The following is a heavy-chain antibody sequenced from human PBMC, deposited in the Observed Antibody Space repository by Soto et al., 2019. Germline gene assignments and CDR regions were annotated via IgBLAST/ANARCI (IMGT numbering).Heavy chain of an antibody. CDR2: IFHDGTA. CDR3: ARLVYDTRLNYMYFDF. V-gene: IGHV4-4*02. Sequence: SGSLYLSCAVSGVSLTSGNWWTWFRQSPQRGLEYIGEIFHDGTANYYPSFERRVAMSVDTSRNQFSLKLTSVTAADTAVYFCARLVYDTRLNYMYFDFWGPGTLVTVSS. J-gene: IGHJ4*02. D-gene: IGHD3-10*01. CDR1: GVSLTSGNW.